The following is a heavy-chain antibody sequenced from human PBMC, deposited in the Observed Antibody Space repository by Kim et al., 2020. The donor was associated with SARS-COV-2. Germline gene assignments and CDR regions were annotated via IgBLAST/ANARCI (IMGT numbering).Heavy chain of an antibody. CDR3: AREGVSSRDDAFDV. D-gene: IGHD2-2*01. V-gene: IGHV3-21*01. J-gene: IGHJ3*01. Sequence: ANLVRGRFTISRDNAKHVLDLQMNSLRAEDTAIYYFAREGVSSRDDAFDVWGQGTMVTVSS.